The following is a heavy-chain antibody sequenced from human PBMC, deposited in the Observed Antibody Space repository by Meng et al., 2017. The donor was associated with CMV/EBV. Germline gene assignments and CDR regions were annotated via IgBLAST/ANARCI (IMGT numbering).Heavy chain of an antibody. D-gene: IGHD6-19*01. CDR1: GFRFSIYA. J-gene: IGHJ3*01. Sequence: GESLKISCAASGFRFSIYAMYWVRQAHGKGLEFVSLISSDGSNTYYRDSVKSRFTISRDNSKNTVYIQMGSLIAEDTAVYYGARGSGWYSGAIDVWGQGTMVTVSS. V-gene: IGHV3-64*02. CDR2: ISSDGSNT. CDR3: ARGSGWYSGAIDV.